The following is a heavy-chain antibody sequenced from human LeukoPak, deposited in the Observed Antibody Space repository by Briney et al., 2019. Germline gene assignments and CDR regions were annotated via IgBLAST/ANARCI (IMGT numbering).Heavy chain of an antibody. J-gene: IGHJ4*02. CDR3: ARSPSPLLWFGELLSLDY. CDR2: ISAYNGNT. V-gene: IGHV1-18*01. CDR1: GYTFTSYG. D-gene: IGHD3-10*01. Sequence: VASVKVSCKASGYTFTSYGISWVRQAPGQGLEWMGWISAYNGNTNYAQKLQGRVTMTTDTSTSTAYMELRSLRSDDTAVCYCARSPSPLLWFGELLSLDYWGQGTLVTVSS.